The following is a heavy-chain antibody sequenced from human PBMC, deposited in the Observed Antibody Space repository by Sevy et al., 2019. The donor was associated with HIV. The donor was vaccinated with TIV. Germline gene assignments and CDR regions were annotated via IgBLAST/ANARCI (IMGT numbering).Heavy chain of an antibody. Sequence: GGCLRLSCAVSGFTFSSYTMNWVRQAPGKGLEWISSISSSSRYIYYADSVKGRFTISRDNAKNSVYLQMNSLRTEDTAVYYSARDGGRSTTSCLLYFDYWGQGTLVTVSS. D-gene: IGHD2-2*01. CDR1: GFTFSSYT. V-gene: IGHV3-21*01. CDR3: ARDGGRSTTSCLLYFDY. CDR2: ISSSSRYI. J-gene: IGHJ4*01.